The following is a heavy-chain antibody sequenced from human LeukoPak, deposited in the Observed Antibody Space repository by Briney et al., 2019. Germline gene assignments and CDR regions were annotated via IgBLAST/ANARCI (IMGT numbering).Heavy chain of an antibody. Sequence: AWIRQPPGKGLEWIGSIYYSGSIYYNTSLKNRVTISVDTSKNQFSLKLSSVTAADTAVYYCARLSCSSSSCFFPNAFDIWGQGAMVTVSS. CDR3: ARLSCSSSSCFFPNAFDI. V-gene: IGHV4-39*01. J-gene: IGHJ3*02. D-gene: IGHD2-2*01. CDR2: IYYSGSI.